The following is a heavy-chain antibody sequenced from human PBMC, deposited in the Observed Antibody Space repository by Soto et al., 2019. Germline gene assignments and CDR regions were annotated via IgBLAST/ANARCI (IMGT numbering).Heavy chain of an antibody. J-gene: IGHJ2*01. CDR1: GYTLTELS. D-gene: IGHD6-19*01. V-gene: IGHV1-69*13. Sequence: SVKVSCKVSGYTLTELSMHWVRQAPGKGLELMGGIIPIFGTANYAQKFQGRVTITADESTSTAYMELSSLRSEDTAVYYCARGYSSGWYFDLWGRGTLVTVYS. CDR3: ARGYSSGWYFDL. CDR2: IIPIFGTA.